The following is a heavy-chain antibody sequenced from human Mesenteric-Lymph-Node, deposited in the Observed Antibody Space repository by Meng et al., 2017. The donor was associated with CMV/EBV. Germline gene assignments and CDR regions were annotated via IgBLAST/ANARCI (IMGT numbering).Heavy chain of an antibody. CDR3: ARGRRYYDFWSGSNNWFDP. V-gene: IGHV4-59*01. CDR2: IYSSGST. CDR1: GGSINSYY. Sequence: GSLRLSCNVSGGSINSYYWSWIRQPPGSGLEWIGYIYSSGSTTYNPSLKSRVTVSLDMSKNQFSLKLNSVTAADTAVYYCARGRRYYDFWSGSNNWFDPWGQGTLVTVSS. D-gene: IGHD3-3*01. J-gene: IGHJ5*02.